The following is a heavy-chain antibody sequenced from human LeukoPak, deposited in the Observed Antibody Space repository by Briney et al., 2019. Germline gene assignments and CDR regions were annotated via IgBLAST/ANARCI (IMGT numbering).Heavy chain of an antibody. V-gene: IGHV3-74*01. J-gene: IGHJ4*02. D-gene: IGHD4-17*01. CDR2: INSDESST. CDR1: GFTFSNYW. Sequence: GGSLRLSCAASGFTFSNYWMHWVRQAPGKGLVWVSRINSDESSTTYADSVKGRFTISRDNAKSTLYLQMDSLRAEDTALYYCARSYGDYRRLDYWGQGTPVTVSS. CDR3: ARSYGDYRRLDY.